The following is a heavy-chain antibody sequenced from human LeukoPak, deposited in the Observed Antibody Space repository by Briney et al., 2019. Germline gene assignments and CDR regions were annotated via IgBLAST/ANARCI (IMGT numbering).Heavy chain of an antibody. CDR3: AIMHGYYDGSGYWVQ. CDR1: GFTFGSYA. Sequence: GGTLRLSCAASGFTFGSYAMSWVRQAPGKGLEWVSFISPSGDRTSNADSVEGRFTISRDNPRNTLYSQMNSLRDEDTAVYYCAIMHGYYDGSGYWVQWGQGTLVTVSS. V-gene: IGHV3-23*01. CDR2: ISPSGDRT. D-gene: IGHD3-22*01. J-gene: IGHJ4*02.